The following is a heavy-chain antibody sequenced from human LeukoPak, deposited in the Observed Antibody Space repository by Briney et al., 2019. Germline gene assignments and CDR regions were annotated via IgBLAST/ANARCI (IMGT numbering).Heavy chain of an antibody. J-gene: IGHJ5*02. V-gene: IGHV4-34*01. CDR2: INHSGST. D-gene: IGHD6-13*01. CDR3: ARVAQMHSSSWYSPNNWFDP. CDR1: GGSFSGYY. Sequence: SETLSLTCAVYGGSFSGYYWSWIRQPPGKGLEWIGEINHSGSTNYNPSLKSRVTISVDTSKNQFSLKLSSVTAADTAVYYCARVAQMHSSSWYSPNNWFDPWGQGTLVTVSS.